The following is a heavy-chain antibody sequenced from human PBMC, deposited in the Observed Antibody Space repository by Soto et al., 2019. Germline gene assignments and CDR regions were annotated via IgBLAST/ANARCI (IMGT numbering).Heavy chain of an antibody. V-gene: IGHV4-31*03. Sequence: SETLSLTCTVSGGSISSGGYYWSWIRQHPGKGLEWIGYIYYSGSTYYNPSLKSRVTISVDTSKNQFSLKLSSVTAADTAVYYCARGVKEGSCIYLFGGYYYYMAVCAKGTAVTVSS. CDR2: IYYSGST. D-gene: IGHD3-16*01. CDR1: GGSISSGGYY. CDR3: ARGVKEGSCIYLFGGYYYYMAV. J-gene: IGHJ6*03.